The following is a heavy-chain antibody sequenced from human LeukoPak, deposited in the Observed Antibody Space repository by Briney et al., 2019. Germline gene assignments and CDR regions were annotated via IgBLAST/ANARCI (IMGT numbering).Heavy chain of an antibody. CDR3: AKDSREALAGTEXY. D-gene: IGHD6-19*01. J-gene: IGHJ4*01. CDR1: GFTFSTYA. Sequence: GGSLRLSCAASGFTFSTYAMSWVRQAPGKGLELVSSITSSGYDTYYRDSVKGRFTISRDNSENTLYLQMNSLRPEDTAMYYCAKDSREALAGTEXYWGRGTXVT. CDR2: ITSSGYDT. V-gene: IGHV3-23*01.